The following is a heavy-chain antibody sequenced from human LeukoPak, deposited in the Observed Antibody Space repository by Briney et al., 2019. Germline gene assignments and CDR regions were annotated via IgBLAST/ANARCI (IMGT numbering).Heavy chain of an antibody. V-gene: IGHV3-49*03. CDR3: ARERAGDVDY. J-gene: IGHJ4*02. Sequence: GGSLRLSCATSGFNFGVVAMDWIRQAPGKGLEWVGFIRHREYGGTAEYAAPVNGRFAISRDDSKSIVYLQMNDLRTEDTGVYYCARERAGDVDYWGLGTLVTVSS. CDR1: GFNFGVVA. CDR2: IRHREYGGTA.